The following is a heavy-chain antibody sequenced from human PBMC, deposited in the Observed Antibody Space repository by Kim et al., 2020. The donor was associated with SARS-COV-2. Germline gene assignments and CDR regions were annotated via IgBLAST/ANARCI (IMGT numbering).Heavy chain of an antibody. CDR2: IGDLGAT. V-gene: IGHV3-23*01. CDR3: ATRGVNYLEY. J-gene: IGHJ4*02. Sequence: GGSLRLSCAAAGLTFSNYAMTWVRQAPGKGLEWVSTIGDLGATYYADSVKGRFAISRDNSKNTVYLQMDSLRAEDTAVDYCATRGVNYLEYWGQGIQVTVSS. D-gene: IGHD3-10*01. CDR1: GLTFSNYA.